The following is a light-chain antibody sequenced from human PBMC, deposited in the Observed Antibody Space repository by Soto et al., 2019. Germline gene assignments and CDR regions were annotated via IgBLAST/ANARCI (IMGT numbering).Light chain of an antibody. Sequence: EIVLTQSPGTLALSPGDRATLSCRASQSVSSSYLAWYQQKPGQAPRLLIYGASNRATGIPAMFSGCGSGTDFTLTISNLEPEDFAVYYCQQRSNWPPTSGRGTKGEIK. CDR3: QQRSNWPPT. CDR2: GAS. V-gene: IGKV3D-20*02. J-gene: IGKJ4*02. CDR1: QSVSSSY.